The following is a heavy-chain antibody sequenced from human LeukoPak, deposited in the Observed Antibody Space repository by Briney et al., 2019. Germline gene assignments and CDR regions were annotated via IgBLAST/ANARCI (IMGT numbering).Heavy chain of an antibody. CDR3: ARALSTDLYYFEC. CDR1: GFSFSDHY. J-gene: IGHJ4*02. Sequence: GGSLRLSCAASGFSFSDHYIDWVRQVTGKGPEWVSGIGTAGDTYYTASVKGRFTISRENAKNSLYLQMNSLRAEDTAVYYCARALSTDLYYFECWGQGTLVTVSS. CDR2: IGTAGDT. V-gene: IGHV3-13*01. D-gene: IGHD3-9*01.